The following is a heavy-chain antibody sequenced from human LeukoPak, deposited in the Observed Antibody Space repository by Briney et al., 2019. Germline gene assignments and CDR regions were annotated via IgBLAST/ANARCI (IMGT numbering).Heavy chain of an antibody. CDR1: GGSISSYY. CDR2: IYYSGST. D-gene: IGHD6-13*01. V-gene: IGHV4-59*01. J-gene: IGHJ1*01. CDR3: ASSSWYAYFQH. Sequence: PSETLSLTCTVSGGSISSYYWSWIRQPPGKGLEWIGYIYYSGSTNYTPPLKSRVTISVDTSKNQFSLKLSSVTAADTAVYYCASSSWYAYFQHWGQGTLVTVSS.